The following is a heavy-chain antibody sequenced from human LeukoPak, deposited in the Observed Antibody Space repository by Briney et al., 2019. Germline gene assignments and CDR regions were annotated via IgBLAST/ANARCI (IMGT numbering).Heavy chain of an antibody. CDR3: AKDPRWRGSSTGGNWFDP. Sequence: PGGSLRLSCAASGFTFSSYGMHWVRQAPGKGLEWLAVISYDEINKYYADSVKGRFTISRDNSKNTLYLQMNSLKPEDTALYYCAKDPRWRGSSTGGNWFDPWGQGTLVTVSS. CDR2: ISYDEINK. V-gene: IGHV3-30*18. D-gene: IGHD6-13*01. CDR1: GFTFSSYG. J-gene: IGHJ5*02.